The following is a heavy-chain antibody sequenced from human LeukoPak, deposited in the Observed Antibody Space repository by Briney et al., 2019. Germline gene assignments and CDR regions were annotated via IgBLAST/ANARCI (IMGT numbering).Heavy chain of an antibody. Sequence: SETLSLTCTVSGGSISSYYWSWIRQPPGEGLEWIGYIYYSGSTNYNPSLKSRVTISVDTSKNQFSLKLSSVTAADTAVYYCARLYGGNSWYFDYWGQGTLVTVSS. CDR3: ARLYGGNSWYFDY. CDR1: GGSISSYY. V-gene: IGHV4-59*08. D-gene: IGHD4-23*01. CDR2: IYYSGST. J-gene: IGHJ4*02.